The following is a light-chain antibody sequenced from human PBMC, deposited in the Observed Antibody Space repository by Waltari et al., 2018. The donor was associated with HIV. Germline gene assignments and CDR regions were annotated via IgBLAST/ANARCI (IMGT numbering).Light chain of an antibody. CDR3: SSYTRNHSLV. J-gene: IGLJ3*02. CDR1: VTDIDVYNF. CDR2: GVS. V-gene: IGLV2-14*01. Sequence: HSALTQPASVSGSPGQSITISCSGTVTDIDVYNFVSWYRQYPGLAPQLVLYGVSRRPAWVSLRFSGSKSGDTASLTISGLEAEDEAHYYCSSYTRNHSLVFGGGTKLTVL.